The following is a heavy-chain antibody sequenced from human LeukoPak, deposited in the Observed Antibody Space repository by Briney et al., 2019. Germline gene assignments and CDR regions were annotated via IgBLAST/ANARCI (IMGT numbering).Heavy chain of an antibody. Sequence: GGSLRLSCAASGFTFDDFAMHWVRQAPGKGLEWVSLISWDGGSTYYADSVKGRFTISRDNSKNNVYLQMYSLRVEDTSIYYCVRDYNWGFDYWGQGTVVTVSS. CDR3: VRDYNWGFDY. J-gene: IGHJ4*02. V-gene: IGHV3-43D*03. CDR1: GFTFDDFA. D-gene: IGHD1-1*01. CDR2: ISWDGGST.